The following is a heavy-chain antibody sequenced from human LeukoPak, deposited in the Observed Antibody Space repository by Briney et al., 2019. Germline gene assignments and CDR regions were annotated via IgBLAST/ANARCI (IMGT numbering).Heavy chain of an antibody. CDR1: GFTFSSYS. J-gene: IGHJ3*02. D-gene: IGHD1-26*01. CDR3: ARDITVGASRDAFDI. V-gene: IGHV3-48*04. CDR2: ISSSSSTI. Sequence: RGSLRLSCAASGFTFSSYSMNWVRQAPGKGLEWVSYISSSSSTIYYADSVKGRFTISRDNAKNSLYLQMNSLRAEDTAVYYCARDITVGASRDAFDIWGQGTMVTVSS.